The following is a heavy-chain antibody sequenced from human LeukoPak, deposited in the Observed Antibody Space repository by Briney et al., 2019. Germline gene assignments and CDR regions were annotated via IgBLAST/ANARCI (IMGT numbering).Heavy chain of an antibody. CDR2: INHSGST. CDR1: GGSYSGYY. J-gene: IGHJ5*02. Sequence: SETLSLTCAVYGGSYSGYYWSWIRQPPGKGLEWIGEINHSGSTNYNPSLKSRVTISVDTSKNQFSLNLSSVTAADTAVYYCARGPGYGSSSWYRFDPWGQGTLVTVSS. D-gene: IGHD6-13*01. CDR3: ARGPGYGSSSWYRFDP. V-gene: IGHV4-34*01.